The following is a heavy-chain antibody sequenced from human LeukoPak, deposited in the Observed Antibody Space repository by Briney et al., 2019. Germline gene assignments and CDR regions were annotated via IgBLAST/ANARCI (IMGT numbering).Heavy chain of an antibody. CDR2: INPNSGGT. V-gene: IGHV1-2*02. J-gene: IGHJ4*02. CDR3: ARETLGYSSSWFLY. CDR1: GYTFTSYG. Sequence: ASVKVSCKASGYTFTSYGISWVRQAPGQGLEWMGWINPNSGGTNYAQKFQGRVTMTRDTSISTAYMELSRLRSDDTAVYYCARETLGYSSSWFLYWGQGTLVTVSS. D-gene: IGHD6-13*01.